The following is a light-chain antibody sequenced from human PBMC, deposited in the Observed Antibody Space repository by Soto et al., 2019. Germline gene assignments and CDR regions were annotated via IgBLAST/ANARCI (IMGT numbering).Light chain of an antibody. J-gene: IGKJ1*01. Sequence: DIQMTQSPSIVSASVGDTVTTTCRASQAVNPWLAWHQQKPGKVPRVLIYKTSDLENGVPSRFSGSGSGTEFTLTISNLQPADFATYYCQQYYSRESFGQGTKV. CDR3: QQYYSRES. CDR2: KTS. V-gene: IGKV1-5*03. CDR1: QAVNPW.